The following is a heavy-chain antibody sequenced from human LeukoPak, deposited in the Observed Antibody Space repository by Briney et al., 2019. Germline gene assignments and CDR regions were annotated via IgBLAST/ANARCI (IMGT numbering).Heavy chain of an antibody. D-gene: IGHD3-22*01. CDR3: ARVPPHYYDSSGYYKGEVNWFDP. Sequence: ASVKVSCKASGYTFTGYYMQWVRQAPGQGLEWMGRINPNSGGTNYAQKFQGRVTMTRDTSISTAYMELSRLRSDDTAVYYCARVPPHYYDSSGYYKGEVNWFDPWGQGTLVTVSS. CDR1: GYTFTGYY. CDR2: INPNSGGT. V-gene: IGHV1-2*06. J-gene: IGHJ5*02.